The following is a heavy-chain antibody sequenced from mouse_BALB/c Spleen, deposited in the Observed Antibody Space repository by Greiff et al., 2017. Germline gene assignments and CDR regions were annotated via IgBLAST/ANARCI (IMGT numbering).Heavy chain of an antibody. D-gene: IGHD2-3*01. CDR2: IYPYNGGT. Sequence: EVQLQQSGPELVKPGASVKISCKASGYTFTDYNMHWVKQSHGKSLEWIGYIYPYNGGTGYNQKFKSKATLTVDNSSSTAYMELRSLTSEDSAVYYCARGGYYRHYAMDYWGQGTSVTVSS. CDR3: ARGGYYRHYAMDY. CDR1: GYTFTDYN. J-gene: IGHJ4*01. V-gene: IGHV1S29*02.